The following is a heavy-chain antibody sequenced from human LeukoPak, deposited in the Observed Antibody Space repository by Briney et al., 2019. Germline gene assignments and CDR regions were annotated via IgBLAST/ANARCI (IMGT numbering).Heavy chain of an antibody. CDR3: ARESMIYSLLQH. CDR2: ITSRGTTI. D-gene: IGHD2-8*01. CDR1: GFTFSSYD. Sequence: GGSLRLSCAASGFTFSSYDMNWVRQAPGKGLKWVSYITSRGTTIYYADSVKGRFTISRDNAKNSLYLQMNSLRAEDTAVYYCARESMIYSLLQHWGQGTLVTVSS. J-gene: IGHJ1*01. V-gene: IGHV3-48*03.